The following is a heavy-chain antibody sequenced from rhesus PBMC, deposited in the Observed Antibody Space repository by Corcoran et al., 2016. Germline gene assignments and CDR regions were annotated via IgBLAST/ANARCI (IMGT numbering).Heavy chain of an antibody. CDR2: IGGARGGT. Sequence: QVQLQESGPGLVKPSETLSLTCAVSGGSINTNNWCTWIRQSPGKGLEWIGNIGGARGGTNYNPSLRSRATISKDTSQGHFSLKLTSVTAADTAVYYCARHCGPGGAFDFWGQGLRVTVSS. CDR1: GGSINTNNW. J-gene: IGHJ3*01. V-gene: IGHV4-65*02. D-gene: IGHD1-38*01. CDR3: ARHCGPGGAFDF.